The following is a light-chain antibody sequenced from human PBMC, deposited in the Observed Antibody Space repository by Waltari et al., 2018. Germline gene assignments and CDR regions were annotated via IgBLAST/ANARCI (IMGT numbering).Light chain of an antibody. CDR2: DVT. CDR3: SSYTSINTLVV. Sequence: QSALTQPASVSGSPEQSITISCTGTTSDVGSYNYVSWYQQHPGTAPKLMIYDVTNRPSGVSNRFSGSKSGNTASLTISGLQAEDEADYYCSSYTSINTLVVFGGGTKLTVL. J-gene: IGLJ2*01. V-gene: IGLV2-14*03. CDR1: TSDVGSYNY.